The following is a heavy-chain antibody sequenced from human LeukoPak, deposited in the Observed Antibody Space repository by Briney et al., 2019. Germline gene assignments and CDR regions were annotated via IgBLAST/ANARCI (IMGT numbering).Heavy chain of an antibody. D-gene: IGHD2-2*01. CDR1: GGTFSSYA. V-gene: IGHV1-69*05. J-gene: IGHJ4*02. CDR3: ARWGSSDQLLNY. CDR2: IIPIFGTA. Sequence: VASVKVSCKASGGTFSSYAISWVRQAPGQGLEWMGGIIPIFGTANYAQKFQGRVTITTDESTSTAYMELRSLRSDDTAVYYCARWGSSDQLLNYWGQGTLVTVSS.